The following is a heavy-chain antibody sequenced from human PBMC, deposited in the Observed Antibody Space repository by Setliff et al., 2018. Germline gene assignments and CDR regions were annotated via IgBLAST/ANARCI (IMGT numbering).Heavy chain of an antibody. CDR3: ARDPWQWLTTFTSAEYFQY. J-gene: IGHJ1*01. Sequence: SVKVSCKASGGTFSSYAISWVRQAPGQGLEWMGRIIPIFGTANYAQKFQGRVTITADKSTSTAYMELSSLRSEDTAVYYCARDPWQWLTTFTSAEYFQYWGQGTLVTVSS. CDR1: GGTFSSYA. CDR2: IIPIFGTA. V-gene: IGHV1-69*06. D-gene: IGHD6-19*01.